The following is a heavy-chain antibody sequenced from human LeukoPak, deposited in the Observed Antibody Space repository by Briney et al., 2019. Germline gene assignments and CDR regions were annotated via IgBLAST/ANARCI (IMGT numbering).Heavy chain of an antibody. J-gene: IGHJ4*02. Sequence: GRSLRLSCAASGFTFSSYAMHWVRQAPGKGLEWVAVISYDGSNKYYADSVKGRFTISRDNSKNTLYLQMNSPRAEDTAFYYCARPSTVTPPHFFDYWDQGTLVTVSS. CDR1: GFTFSSYA. D-gene: IGHD2-21*02. CDR3: ARPSTVTPPHFFDY. CDR2: ISYDGSNK. V-gene: IGHV3-30-3*01.